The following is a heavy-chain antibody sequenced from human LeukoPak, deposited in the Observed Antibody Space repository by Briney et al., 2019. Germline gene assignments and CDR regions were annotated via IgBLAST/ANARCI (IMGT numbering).Heavy chain of an antibody. CDR3: ARGDGYSYGFDY. CDR2: INHSGST. Sequence: SETLSLTCAVYGGSFSGYYWSWIRQPPGKGLEWIGEINHSGSTNHNPSLKSRVTISVDTSKNQFSLKLSSVTAADTAVYYCARGDGYSYGFDYWGQGTLVTVSS. CDR1: GGSFSGYY. J-gene: IGHJ4*02. D-gene: IGHD5-18*01. V-gene: IGHV4-34*01.